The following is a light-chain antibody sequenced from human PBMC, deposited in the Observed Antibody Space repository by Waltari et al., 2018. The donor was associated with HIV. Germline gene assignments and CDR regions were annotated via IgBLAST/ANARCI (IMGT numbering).Light chain of an antibody. CDR2: AAS. Sequence: DIQLPQSPSSLPASLGYRVTIVCRASQTVDTYLNWSHQRPGEAPRLLISAASSLQSGVPSRFMATGSGTDFTLAIANLRPEDFGTYYCQQSYSGLLYTFGQGTKL. CDR3: QQSYSGLLYT. V-gene: IGKV1-39*01. CDR1: QTVDTY. J-gene: IGKJ2*01.